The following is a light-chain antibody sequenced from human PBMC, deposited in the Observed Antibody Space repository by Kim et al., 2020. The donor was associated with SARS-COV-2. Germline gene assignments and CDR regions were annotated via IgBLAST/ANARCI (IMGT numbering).Light chain of an antibody. CDR1: QGINNY. J-gene: IGKJ4*01. Sequence: AAVGDIVIISCRASQGINNYLAWFQQKPGKAPKSLIYDASGLQGGVPLKFSGSGSGTDFTLTISSLQPEDSATYYCQQYKSYPLTFGGGTKVDIK. CDR3: QQYKSYPLT. V-gene: IGKV1-16*02. CDR2: DAS.